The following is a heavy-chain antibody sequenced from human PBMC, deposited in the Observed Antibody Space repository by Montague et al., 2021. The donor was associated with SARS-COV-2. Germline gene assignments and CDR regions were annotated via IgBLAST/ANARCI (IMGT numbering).Heavy chain of an antibody. CDR3: ARAERGSCGDGNCYQYFFNY. Sequence: CAISGDSVSTNSGTWNWVRLTPSRGLEWLGRTYYRSEWYSDYSVSVKSRISINPDTSKNQFSPQLNSVTPEDTAVYYCARAERGSCGDGNCYQYFFNYWGQGTLVTVSS. CDR1: GDSVSTNSGT. V-gene: IGHV6-1*01. D-gene: IGHD2-15*01. CDR2: TYYRSEWYS. J-gene: IGHJ4*02.